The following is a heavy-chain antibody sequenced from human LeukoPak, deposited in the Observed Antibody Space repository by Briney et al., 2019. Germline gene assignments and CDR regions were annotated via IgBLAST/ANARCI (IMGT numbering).Heavy chain of an antibody. J-gene: IGHJ4*02. D-gene: IGHD2-21*02. V-gene: IGHV4-39*01. Sequence: PSETLSLTCAVSGGSISSSSYYWGWIRQPPGKGLEWIGSIYYSGNTYYNPSLKSRVTISVDTSKNQFSLKLSSVTAADTAVYYCARPRQGDYYFDYWGQRTLVTVSS. CDR3: ARPRQGDYYFDY. CDR1: GGSISSSSYY. CDR2: IYYSGNT.